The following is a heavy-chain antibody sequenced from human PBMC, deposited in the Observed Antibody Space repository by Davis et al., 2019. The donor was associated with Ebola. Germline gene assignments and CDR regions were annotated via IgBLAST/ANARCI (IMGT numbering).Heavy chain of an antibody. V-gene: IGHV4-59*11. D-gene: IGHD5-18*01. CDR3: ARGGYSYGYFNVDY. CDR2: IHYSGST. Sequence: MPSETLSLTCTLSGASISSHYWTWIRQLPGKGLEWIRHIHYSGSTHYNPSLKSRVTTSVDTSKNQFSLKLSSVTAADTAVYYCARGGYSYGYFNVDYWGQGTLVTVSS. J-gene: IGHJ4*02. CDR1: GASISSHY.